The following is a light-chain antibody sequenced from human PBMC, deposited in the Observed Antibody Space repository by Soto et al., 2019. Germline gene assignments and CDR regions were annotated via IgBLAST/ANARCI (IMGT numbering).Light chain of an antibody. J-gene: IGKJ1*01. CDR3: QQSYTTPPT. CDR1: QNIDIY. CDR2: AAS. V-gene: IGKV1-39*01. Sequence: DTQLTQSPSSLSASVGDRVTLTCRASQNIDIYLNWYQHKPGKAPKLLIHAASSLHTGVPSRFSGDGSGTDFPLTISSLQPEDFETYSCQQSYTTPPTFGLGNKVDI.